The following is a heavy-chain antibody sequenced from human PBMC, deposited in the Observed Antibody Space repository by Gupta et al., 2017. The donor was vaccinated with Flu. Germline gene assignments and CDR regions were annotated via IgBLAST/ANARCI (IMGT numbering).Heavy chain of an antibody. CDR3: ARVDDILTGGSWFDP. CDR2: IYYSGST. Sequence: WSWIRQPPGKGLEWIGYIYYSGSTNYNPSLKSRVTISLDTSKNQFSLKLSSVTAADTAVYYCARVDDILTGGSWFDPWGQGTLVTVSS. D-gene: IGHD3-9*01. V-gene: IGHV4-59*01. J-gene: IGHJ5*02.